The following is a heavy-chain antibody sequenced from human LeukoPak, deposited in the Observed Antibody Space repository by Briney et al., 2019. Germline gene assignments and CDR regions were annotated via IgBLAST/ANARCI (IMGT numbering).Heavy chain of an antibody. Sequence: SETLSLTCTVSGGSISSYYWSWIRQPPGKGLEWIGYIYYSGSTNYNPSLKSRVTISVDTSKNQFSLKLSPMTAADTAVYYCARDPSPAHYYYYYGMDVWGKGTTVTVSS. CDR3: ARDPSPAHYYYYYGMDV. J-gene: IGHJ6*04. V-gene: IGHV4-59*01. D-gene: IGHD2-2*01. CDR1: GGSISSYY. CDR2: IYYSGST.